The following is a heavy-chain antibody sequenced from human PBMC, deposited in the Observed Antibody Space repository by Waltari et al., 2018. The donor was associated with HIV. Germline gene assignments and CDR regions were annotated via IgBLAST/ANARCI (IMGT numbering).Heavy chain of an antibody. V-gene: IGHV4-59*08. D-gene: IGHD1-26*01. J-gene: IGHJ6*02. CDR3: ARPIRGSGVGAFHV. CDR2: SFYGGDT. Sequence: QVHPQESGPGLVKPSEALSLTCSVAGDSLINYYWSLVRQSPEKGLEWIGYSFYGGDTNYNPSLKSRAPISIDPSASQLSLKINSVTAADSGVYYCARPIRGSGVGAFHVWGQGTTVIVSS. CDR1: GDSLINYY.